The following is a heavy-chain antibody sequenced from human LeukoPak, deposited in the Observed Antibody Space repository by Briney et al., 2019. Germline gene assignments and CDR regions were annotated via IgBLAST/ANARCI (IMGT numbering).Heavy chain of an antibody. CDR3: ARGPRGTIFGVVTLYYFDY. D-gene: IGHD3-3*01. V-gene: IGHV3-30*04. CDR2: ISYDGSSK. CDR1: GFTFSSYA. Sequence: QPGRSLRLSCAASGFTFSSYAMHWVRQAPGKGLAWVAVISYDGSSKYYADSVKGRFTISRDNSKNTLYLQMNSLRAEDTAVYYCARGPRGTIFGVVTLYYFDYWGQGTLVTVSS. J-gene: IGHJ4*02.